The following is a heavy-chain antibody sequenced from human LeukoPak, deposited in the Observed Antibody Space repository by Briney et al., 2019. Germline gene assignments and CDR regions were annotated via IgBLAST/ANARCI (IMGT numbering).Heavy chain of an antibody. CDR2: ITHSGST. D-gene: IGHD4-17*01. CDR3: ATPQRDTVRYFDL. Sequence: SETLSLTCAVYGGSFSTYYWSWIRQPPGKGLEWTGEITHSGSTNYSPSLKSRVTISLDMSKNQFSLRLTSVTAAGTAVYYCATPQRDTVRYFDLWGRGTLVTVSS. CDR1: GGSFSTYY. V-gene: IGHV4-34*01. J-gene: IGHJ2*01.